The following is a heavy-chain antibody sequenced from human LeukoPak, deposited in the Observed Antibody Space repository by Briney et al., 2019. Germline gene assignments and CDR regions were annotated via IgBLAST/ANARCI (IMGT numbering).Heavy chain of an antibody. V-gene: IGHV3-30*18. D-gene: IGHD1-26*01. CDR3: AKDRASNLSRRSAKQNGGFDY. Sequence: GGSLRLSCAASGFTFRSYGMHWVRQAPGKGLEWVAVISYDGSNKYYADSVKGRFTISRDNSKNTLYLQMNSLRAEDTAVYYCAKDRASNLSRRSAKQNGGFDYWGQGTLVTVSS. CDR2: ISYDGSNK. CDR1: GFTFRSYG. J-gene: IGHJ4*02.